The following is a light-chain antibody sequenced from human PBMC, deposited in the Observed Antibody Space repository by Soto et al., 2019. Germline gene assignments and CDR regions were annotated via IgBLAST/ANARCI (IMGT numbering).Light chain of an antibody. CDR2: DAS. J-gene: IGKJ2*01. CDR3: QQRSNWPPYT. Sequence: EIVLTQSPPTLSLSPGERATLSCRASHGVSSYLAWYQHKPGQAPRLLIYDASNRATGIPARFSGSGSGTDFTLTISSLEPEDFALYYCQQRSNWPPYTFGQGTKVDIK. CDR1: HGVSSY. V-gene: IGKV3-11*01.